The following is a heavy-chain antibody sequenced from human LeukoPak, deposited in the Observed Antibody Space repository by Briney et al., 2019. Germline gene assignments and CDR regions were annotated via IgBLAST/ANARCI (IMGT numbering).Heavy chain of an antibody. CDR2: ISGSGGST. Sequence: GGSLRLSCAASGFTFSSYAVSWVRQAPGKGLEWVSAISGSGGSTYYADSVKGRFTISRDNSKNTLYLQMNSLRAEDTAVYYCAKDDDYGDYASDYWGQGTLVTVSS. J-gene: IGHJ4*02. V-gene: IGHV3-23*01. CDR1: GFTFSSYA. D-gene: IGHD4-17*01. CDR3: AKDDDYGDYASDY.